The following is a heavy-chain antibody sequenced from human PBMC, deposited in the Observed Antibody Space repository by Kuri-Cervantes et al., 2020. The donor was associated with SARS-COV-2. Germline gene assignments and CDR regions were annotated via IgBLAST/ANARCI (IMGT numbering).Heavy chain of an antibody. CDR2: IKQDGSEK. D-gene: IGHD6-6*01. Sequence: GESLKISCAASGFTFSSYWMSWVRQAPGKGLEWVANIKQDGSEKYYVDSVKGRFTISRDNAKNSLYLQMNSLRAEDTAVYYCARDPGIAARPYYFDYWGQGTLVTVSS. V-gene: IGHV3-7*01. CDR1: GFTFSSYW. J-gene: IGHJ4*02. CDR3: ARDPGIAARPYYFDY.